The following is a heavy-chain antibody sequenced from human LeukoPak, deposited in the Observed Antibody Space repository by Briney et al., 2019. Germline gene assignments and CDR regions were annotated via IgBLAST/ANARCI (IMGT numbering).Heavy chain of an antibody. V-gene: IGHV4-39*01. CDR3: ARHLAYSSWFDP. Sequence: PSETLSLTCTVSGGSISSSSYYWGWIRQPPGKGLEWIGSIYYSGSTYYNPSLKSRVTISVDTSKSQFSLKLSSVTAADTAVYYCARHLAYSSWFDPWGQGTLVTVSS. CDR1: GGSISSSSYY. CDR2: IYYSGST. D-gene: IGHD6-19*01. J-gene: IGHJ5*02.